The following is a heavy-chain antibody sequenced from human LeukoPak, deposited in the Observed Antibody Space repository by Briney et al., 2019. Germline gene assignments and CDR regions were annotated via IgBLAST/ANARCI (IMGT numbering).Heavy chain of an antibody. CDR3: ARDYGDYHDAFDI. D-gene: IGHD4-17*01. Sequence: PGGSLRLSCTASGFIFSNHGMNWVRQAPGKGLEWVSAISGSGGSTYYADSVKGRFTISRDSVKNTLYLQMNSLRADDTAVYYCARDYGDYHDAFDIWGQGTMVTVSS. J-gene: IGHJ3*02. V-gene: IGHV3-23*01. CDR2: ISGSGGST. CDR1: GFIFSNHG.